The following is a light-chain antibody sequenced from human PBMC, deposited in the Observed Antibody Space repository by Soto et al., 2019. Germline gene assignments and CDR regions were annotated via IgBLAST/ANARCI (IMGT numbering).Light chain of an antibody. V-gene: IGKV3-11*01. J-gene: IGKJ2*01. Sequence: ELVLTQSPSTPSLSRGERATLSCRASQSVSSYLAWSQQQSGQAPRILIYDASNRATGIPVTFSGSGSWTDFTLTILTLKQDDFAVDYCYQRRNWPQTFGQGNKLAVK. CDR2: DAS. CDR1: QSVSSY. CDR3: YQRRNWPQT.